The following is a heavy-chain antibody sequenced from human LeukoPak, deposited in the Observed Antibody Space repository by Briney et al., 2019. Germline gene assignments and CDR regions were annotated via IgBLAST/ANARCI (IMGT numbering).Heavy chain of an antibody. CDR2: INHSGST. CDR3: ARGWGRSAFDI. Sequence: PSETLSPTCAVYGGSFSGYYWSWIRQPPGKGLEWIGEINHSGSTNYNPSLKSRVTISVDTSKNQFFLKLSSVTAADTAVYYCARGWGRSAFDIWGQGTMVTVSS. J-gene: IGHJ3*02. V-gene: IGHV4-34*01. CDR1: GGSFSGYY. D-gene: IGHD7-27*01.